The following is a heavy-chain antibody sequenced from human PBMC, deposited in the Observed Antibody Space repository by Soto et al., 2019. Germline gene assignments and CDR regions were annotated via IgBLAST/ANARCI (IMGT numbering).Heavy chain of an antibody. D-gene: IGHD2-8*01. J-gene: IGHJ4*02. CDR3: ARGSNGDHFDY. Sequence: EVQLVESGGGLVQPGGSLRLSCAASGFTFSNYAMHWVRQAPGKGLEYVSTISSNGHSTDYANSVKGRFTISRDNSMNTLYLQMGSLRAEDMAVYYCARGSNGDHFDYWDQGPLVTVSS. CDR1: GFTFSNYA. CDR2: ISSNGHST. V-gene: IGHV3-64*01.